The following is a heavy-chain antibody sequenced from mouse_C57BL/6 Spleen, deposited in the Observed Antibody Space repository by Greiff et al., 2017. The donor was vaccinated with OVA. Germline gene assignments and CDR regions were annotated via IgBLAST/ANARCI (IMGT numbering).Heavy chain of an antibody. D-gene: IGHD1-1*01. CDR2: ISSGSSTI. Sequence: EVMLVESGGGLVKPGGSLKLSCAASGFTFSDYGMHWVRQAPEKGLEWVAYISSGSSTIYYADTVKGRFTISRDNAKNTLFLQMTSLRSEDTAMYYGARRGAVVAHYYAMDYWGQGTSVTVSS. V-gene: IGHV5-17*01. CDR3: ARRGAVVAHYYAMDY. J-gene: IGHJ4*01. CDR1: GFTFSDYG.